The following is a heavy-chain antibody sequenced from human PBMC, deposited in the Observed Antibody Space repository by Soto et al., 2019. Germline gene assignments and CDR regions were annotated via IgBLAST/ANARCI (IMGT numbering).Heavy chain of an antibody. D-gene: IGHD6-19*01. J-gene: IGHJ4*02. Sequence: QVQLVQSGAEVKKPGSSVKVSCKASGGTFSSYTISWVRQAPGQGLEWMGRIIPILGIANYAQKFQGRVTXPADKSTSTAYMELSSLRSEDTAVYYCSSGRGEIDYWGQGTLVTVSS. V-gene: IGHV1-69*02. CDR1: GGTFSSYT. CDR2: IIPILGIA. CDR3: SSGRGEIDY.